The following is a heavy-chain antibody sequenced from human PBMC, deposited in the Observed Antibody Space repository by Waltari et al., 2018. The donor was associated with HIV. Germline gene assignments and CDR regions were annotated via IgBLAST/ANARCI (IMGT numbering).Heavy chain of an antibody. CDR1: GFTSSTQA. Sequence: QVQLVESGGGVVPPGRSLAVYCDACGFTSSTQALHWVRSAPGKGLEWVAVISYDGSNKYYADSVKGRFTISRDNSKNTLYLQMNSLRAEDTAVYYCAKDRGGYSYIFDFWGQGTLVTVSS. CDR3: AKDRGGYSYIFDF. D-gene: IGHD5-18*01. V-gene: IGHV3-30*18. CDR2: ISYDGSNK. J-gene: IGHJ4*02.